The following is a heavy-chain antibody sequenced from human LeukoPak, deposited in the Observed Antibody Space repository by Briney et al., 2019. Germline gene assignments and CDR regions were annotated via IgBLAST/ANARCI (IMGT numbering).Heavy chain of an antibody. Sequence: GGSLRLSCAASGFTFSSYSMNWVRQAPGKGLEWVAVISYDGSNKYYADSVKGRFTISRDNSKNTLYLQMNSLRAEDTPVYYCARDLYDSSGYYLEYAFDIWGQGTMVTVSS. CDR1: GFTFSSYS. CDR2: ISYDGSNK. D-gene: IGHD3-22*01. CDR3: ARDLYDSSGYYLEYAFDI. V-gene: IGHV3-30*03. J-gene: IGHJ3*02.